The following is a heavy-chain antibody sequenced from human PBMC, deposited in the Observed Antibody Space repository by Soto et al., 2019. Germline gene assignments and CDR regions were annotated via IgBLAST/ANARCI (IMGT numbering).Heavy chain of an antibody. V-gene: IGHV1-69*13. CDR1: GGTFSSYA. J-gene: IGHJ6*02. Sequence: SVKVSCKASGGTFSSYAISWVRQAPGQGLEWMGGIIPIFGTANYAQKFQGRATITADESTSTAYMELSSLRSEDTAVYYCAREGDYTRFIYGMDVWGQGTTVTVSS. D-gene: IGHD4-4*01. CDR2: IIPIFGTA. CDR3: AREGDYTRFIYGMDV.